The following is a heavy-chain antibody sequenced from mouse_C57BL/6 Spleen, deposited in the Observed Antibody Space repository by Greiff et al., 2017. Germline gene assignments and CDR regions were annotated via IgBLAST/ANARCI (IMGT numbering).Heavy chain of an antibody. CDR2: IYPGDGDT. CDR1: GYAFSSSW. D-gene: IGHD2-1*01. J-gene: IGHJ1*03. V-gene: IGHV1-82*01. Sequence: QVQLQQSGPELVKPGASVKISCKASGYAFSSSWMNWVMQRPGKGLEWIGRIYPGDGDTNYNGKFKGKATLTADKSSSTAYMQLSSLTSEDSAVYFCARREYYGNYGWYFDVWGTGTTVTVSS. CDR3: ARREYYGNYGWYFDV.